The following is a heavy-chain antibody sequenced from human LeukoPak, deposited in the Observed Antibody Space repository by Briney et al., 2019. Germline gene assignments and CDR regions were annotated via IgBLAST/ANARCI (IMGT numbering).Heavy chain of an antibody. Sequence: GESLKTSCKGSGYSFTNYWIGWVRQMPGRGLEWMGIIYPGDSDTRYSPSFQGQVTISADKSVSTVYLQWGSLKASDTAMYYCARQGSNSGWYVDYWGQGTRVPVSS. CDR3: ARQGSNSGWYVDY. V-gene: IGHV5-51*01. D-gene: IGHD6-19*01. CDR2: IYPGDSDT. CDR1: GYSFTNYW. J-gene: IGHJ4*02.